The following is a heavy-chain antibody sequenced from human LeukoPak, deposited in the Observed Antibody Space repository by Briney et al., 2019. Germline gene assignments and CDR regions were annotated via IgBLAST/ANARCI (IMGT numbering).Heavy chain of an antibody. J-gene: IGHJ4*02. CDR3: ARYCSTGICYSLSFDY. V-gene: IGHV4-39*01. CDR2: IYYSGST. Sequence: PSETLSLTCTVSGGSISSSSYYWGWIRQPPGKGLEWIGSIYYSGSTYYNPSLKSRVTISVDTSKNQFSLKLSSVTAADTAVYYCARYCSTGICYSLSFDYWGQGTLVTVSS. CDR1: GGSISSSSYY. D-gene: IGHD2-15*01.